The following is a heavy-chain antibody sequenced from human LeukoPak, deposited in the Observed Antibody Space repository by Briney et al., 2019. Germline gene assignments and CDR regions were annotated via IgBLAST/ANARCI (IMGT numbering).Heavy chain of an antibody. CDR2: ISNGKT. CDR3: AKETNVWLRGSGSGHFDY. D-gene: IGHD3-10*01. J-gene: IGHJ4*02. V-gene: IGHV3-23*01. Sequence: GGSLRLSCAASGFPFSSHAMSWVRQPPGKGLEWVAAISNGKTYYADSVKGRFTISRDNSKNTLYLQMNSLRAEDTAVYYCAKETNVWLRGSGSGHFDYWGQGTLVTVSS. CDR1: GFPFSSHA.